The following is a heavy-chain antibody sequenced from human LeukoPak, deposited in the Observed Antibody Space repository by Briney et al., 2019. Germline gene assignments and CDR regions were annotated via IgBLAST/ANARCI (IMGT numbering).Heavy chain of an antibody. Sequence: ASVKVSCKASGYTFTTYYIHWVRQAPGQGLEWMALINPSGGSTHYAQKFQGRVTVTRDTSTSTVYMELTSLRSEDTAVYYCACLPHAFDIWGQGTMVTVSS. CDR1: GYTFTTYY. CDR3: ACLPHAFDI. V-gene: IGHV1-46*01. J-gene: IGHJ3*02. CDR2: INPSGGST.